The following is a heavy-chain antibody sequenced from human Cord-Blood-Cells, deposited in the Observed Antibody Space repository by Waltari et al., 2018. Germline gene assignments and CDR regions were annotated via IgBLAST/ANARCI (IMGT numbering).Heavy chain of an antibody. CDR2: INHSGST. D-gene: IGHD6-6*01. CDR1: GGSFSGYY. J-gene: IGHJ5*02. CDR3: ARESIEGQLVDWFDP. Sequence: QVQLQQWGAGLLKPSETLSLTCAVYGGSFSGYYWSWIRQPPGKGLVWIGEINHSGSTNYNPSLKSRVTISVDTSKNQFSLKLSSVTAADTAVYYCARESIEGQLVDWFDPWGQGTLVTVSS. V-gene: IGHV4-34*01.